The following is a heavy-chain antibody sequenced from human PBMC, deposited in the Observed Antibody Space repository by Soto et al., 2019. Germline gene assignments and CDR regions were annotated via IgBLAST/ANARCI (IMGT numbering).Heavy chain of an antibody. CDR1: GGSVTNSSYY. Sequence: SETLSLTCTVSGGSVTNSSYYWGWIRQSPGKGLEWIGSVYYRGRSYXXSSVKSRVTISVDTSKNQFSLNLNSVTASDTXVYFCVSQRTXXXXQAYFDYXXPGALVTVSS. V-gene: IGHV4-39*01. J-gene: IGHJ4*02. CDR2: VYYRGRS. CDR3: VSQRTXXXXQAYFDY. D-gene: IGHD4-17*01.